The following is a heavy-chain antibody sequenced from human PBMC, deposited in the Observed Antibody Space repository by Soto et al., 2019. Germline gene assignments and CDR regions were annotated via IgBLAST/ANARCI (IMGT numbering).Heavy chain of an antibody. D-gene: IGHD1-26*01. J-gene: IGHJ3*02. V-gene: IGHV3-23*01. CDR3: ATVSRIVGTIDAFDI. Sequence: GGSLRLSCAASGFTFTNYAMSWVRQAPGKGLEWVSGIGTSGGSTYYADSVKGRFTISRDNSRNTLYLQMNSLRAEDTAVYYCATVSRIVGTIDAFDIWGQGTMVTVSS. CDR2: IGTSGGST. CDR1: GFTFTNYA.